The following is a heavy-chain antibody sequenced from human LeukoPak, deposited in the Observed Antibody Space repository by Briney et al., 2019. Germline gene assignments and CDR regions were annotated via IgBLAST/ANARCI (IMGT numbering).Heavy chain of an antibody. Sequence: SETLSLTCTVSGGSISSYYWSWIRQPPGKGLEWIGYIYYSGSTNYKPSLKSRVTISVDRSKNQFSLELSSVTAADTAVYYCARRAEGYCSSTSCFSTWFDPWGQGTLVTVSS. J-gene: IGHJ5*02. CDR2: IYYSGST. V-gene: IGHV4-59*08. CDR1: GGSISSYY. CDR3: ARRAEGYCSSTSCFSTWFDP. D-gene: IGHD2-2*01.